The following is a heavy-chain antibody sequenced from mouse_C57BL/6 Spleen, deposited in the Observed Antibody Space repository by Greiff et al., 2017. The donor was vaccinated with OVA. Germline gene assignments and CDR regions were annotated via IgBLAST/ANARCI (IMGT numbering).Heavy chain of an antibody. CDR2: FYPGCGSI. J-gene: IGHJ2*01. V-gene: IGHV1-62-2*01. Sequence: QVQLQQSGAELVKPGASVKLSCQASGYTFTEYTIHWVKPRSGQGLEWIGGFYPGCGSIKYNEKFKDQATLTADKSSRTVYMELSRLTSDGSAVYVCARHEEGGYSNYWYFDYWGQGTTLTVSS. CDR1: GYTFTEYT. CDR3: ARHEEGGYSNYWYFDY. D-gene: IGHD2-5*01.